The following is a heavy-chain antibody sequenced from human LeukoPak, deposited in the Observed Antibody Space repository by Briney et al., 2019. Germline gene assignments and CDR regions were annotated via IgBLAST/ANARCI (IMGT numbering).Heavy chain of an antibody. CDR1: GFTFSSYG. D-gene: IGHD3-10*01. CDR2: IWSDGSNK. CDR3: VRASGSFDY. Sequence: GRSLRLSCAASGFTFSSYGMHWVRQAPGKGLEWVAVIWSDGSNKYYADSVKGRFTISRDNSKKTLYLQMNSLRVEDTAVYYCVRASGSFDYWGQGTLVTVSS. V-gene: IGHV3-33*01. J-gene: IGHJ4*02.